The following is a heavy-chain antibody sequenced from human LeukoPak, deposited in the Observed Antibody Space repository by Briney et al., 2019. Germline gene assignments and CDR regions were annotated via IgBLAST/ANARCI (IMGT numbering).Heavy chain of an antibody. CDR3: ARGYTYYGSGSPPGDV. Sequence: SETLSLTCAVYGGSFSGYYWSWIRHPPERGLEWIAEIDHSGSTHYNPSLKSRVIISVDMSQHQVSLRLNSLTAADTAVYYCARGYTYYGSGSPPGDVWGNGTSVIVSS. J-gene: IGHJ6*04. V-gene: IGHV4-34*01. CDR1: GGSFSGYY. CDR2: IDHSGST. D-gene: IGHD3-10*01.